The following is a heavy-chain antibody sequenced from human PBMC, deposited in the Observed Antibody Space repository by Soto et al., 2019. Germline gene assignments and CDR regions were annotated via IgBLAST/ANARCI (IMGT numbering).Heavy chain of an antibody. J-gene: IGHJ6*02. CDR1: GISFSSHT. Sequence: EVQVVESGGGLVKPGGSLRLSCAASGISFSSHTMNWVRQAPGKGLEWVSSISSSSTYIYYADSVKGRFTISRDNAQNSRYLQMNSLRAEDTAVYYCAREGGNYYYYYGMDGWGQGTTVTVSS. V-gene: IGHV3-21*01. CDR3: AREGGNYYYYYGMDG. CDR2: ISSSSTYI. D-gene: IGHD4-4*01.